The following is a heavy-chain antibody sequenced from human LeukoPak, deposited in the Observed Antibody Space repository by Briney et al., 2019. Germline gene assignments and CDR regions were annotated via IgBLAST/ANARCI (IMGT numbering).Heavy chain of an antibody. CDR1: GYSFTSYW. Sequence: GESLQISCKGSGYSFTSYWIAWVRQILGKGLEWMGIIYPGDSDARYSPSSPGQVTISAANSITTAFLQCSRLTASATAMYYCARQDGMISPCDSWGQGSLVTVSS. J-gene: IGHJ4*02. V-gene: IGHV5-51*01. CDR3: ARQDGMISPCDS. CDR2: IYPGDSDA. D-gene: IGHD3-16*01.